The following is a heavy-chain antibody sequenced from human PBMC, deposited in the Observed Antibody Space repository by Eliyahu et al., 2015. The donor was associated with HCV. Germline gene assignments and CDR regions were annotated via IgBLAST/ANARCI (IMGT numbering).Heavy chain of an antibody. Sequence: QVQLVQPGAEVKKPGXSVXVSCKAXXYXFXGYYMHWVRQAPGQGLEWMGWINPNSXGTNYAQKXQGRVTMTRDTSISTAYMELSRLRSDDTAVYYCARDGVRFAMVTPGCDYWGQGTLVTVSS. V-gene: IGHV1-2*02. CDR3: ARDGVRFAMVTPGCDY. CDR2: INPNSXGT. D-gene: IGHD4-23*01. CDR1: XYXFXGYY. J-gene: IGHJ4*02.